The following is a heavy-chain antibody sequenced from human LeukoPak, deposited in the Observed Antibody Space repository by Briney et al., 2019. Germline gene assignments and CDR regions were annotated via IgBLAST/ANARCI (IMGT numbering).Heavy chain of an antibody. V-gene: IGHV3-66*01. Sequence: PGGSLRLSCAASGFTVSSNYMSWVRQAPGKGLEWVSGIYSGGSTYYADSVKGRFTISRDNSKNTLYLQMNSLRAEDTAVYYCARDLVSSGWYDAFDIWGQGTMVTVSS. CDR1: GFTVSSNY. J-gene: IGHJ3*02. D-gene: IGHD6-19*01. CDR2: IYSGGST. CDR3: ARDLVSSGWYDAFDI.